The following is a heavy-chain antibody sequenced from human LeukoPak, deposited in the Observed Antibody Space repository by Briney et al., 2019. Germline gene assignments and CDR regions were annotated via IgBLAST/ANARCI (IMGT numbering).Heavy chain of an antibody. Sequence: GGSLRLSCAASGFTVSSNYMSWVRQAPGKGLEWVSVIYSGGSTYYADSVKGRFIISRDNSKNTLYLQMNSLRAEDTAVYYCARERNYGDYLNYYFDYWGQGTLVTVSS. J-gene: IGHJ4*02. D-gene: IGHD4-17*01. V-gene: IGHV3-53*01. CDR1: GFTVSSNY. CDR3: ARERNYGDYLNYYFDY. CDR2: IYSGGST.